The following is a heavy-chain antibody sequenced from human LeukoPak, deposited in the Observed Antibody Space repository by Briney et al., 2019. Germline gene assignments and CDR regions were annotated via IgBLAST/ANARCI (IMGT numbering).Heavy chain of an antibody. Sequence: GGSLRLSCAASGFTFSNYWMHWVRQAPGKGLVWVSRIKSDGSSTSYADSVKGRFTISRDNAKNTLYLQMNSLRAEDTAVYYCARGPGEFSGVYWGQGTLVTVSS. J-gene: IGHJ4*02. V-gene: IGHV3-74*01. CDR3: ARGPGEFSGVY. CDR1: GFTFSNYW. CDR2: IKSDGSST. D-gene: IGHD3-10*01.